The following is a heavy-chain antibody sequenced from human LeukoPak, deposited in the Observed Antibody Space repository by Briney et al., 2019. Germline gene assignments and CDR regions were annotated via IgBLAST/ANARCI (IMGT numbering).Heavy chain of an antibody. CDR1: GFTFYSYA. CDR3: VRNAASDLYYYMGV. V-gene: IGHV3-23*01. CDR2: ISNYGHKT. D-gene: IGHD6-25*01. J-gene: IGHJ6*03. Sequence: PGGSLILSSVASGFTFYSYAMGWVRQSPRRGLECVSAISNYGHKTSYTDSVRGRFTISRDNSKNTVYLQMSSLRAEDTGIYYCVRNAASDLYYYMGVWGRGTTLIVS.